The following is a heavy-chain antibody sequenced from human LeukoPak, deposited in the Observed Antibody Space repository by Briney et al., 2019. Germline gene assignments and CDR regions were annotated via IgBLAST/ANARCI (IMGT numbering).Heavy chain of an antibody. Sequence: GGSLRLSCAASGFTFRTYGMTWVRQAPGKGLEWVSSISGNAISTYYADSVKGRFTISRDNSKNTLYLQMNSLRAEDTAVYYCAKSGYNRFDYWGQGTLVTVSS. CDR3: AKSGYNRFDY. CDR1: GFTFRTYG. D-gene: IGHD5-24*01. CDR2: ISGNAIST. V-gene: IGHV3-23*01. J-gene: IGHJ4*02.